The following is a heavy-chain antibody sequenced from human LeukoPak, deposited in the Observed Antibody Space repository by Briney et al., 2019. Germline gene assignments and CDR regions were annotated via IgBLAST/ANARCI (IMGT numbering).Heavy chain of an antibody. CDR3: ARITVIGAFDI. J-gene: IGHJ3*02. CDR1: GGSISSSSYY. V-gene: IGHV4-39*01. D-gene: IGHD4-11*01. CDR2: ICYSGRT. Sequence: PSETLSLTCTVSGGSISSSSYYWGWIRQPPGKGLEWIGSICYSGRTYYNPSLKSRVTISVDTSKNQFSLKLSSVTAADTAVYYCARITVIGAFDIWGQGTMVTVSS.